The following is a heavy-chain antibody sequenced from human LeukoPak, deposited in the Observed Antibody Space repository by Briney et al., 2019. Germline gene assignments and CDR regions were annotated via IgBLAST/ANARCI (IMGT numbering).Heavy chain of an antibody. J-gene: IGHJ4*02. D-gene: IGHD6-19*01. CDR1: GDTFSSYT. Sequence: SVKVSCKASGDTFSSYTITWVRQAPGQGLEWMGGIIPIFDTANYAQKFQGRVTITADDSTSTAYMELSSLTSEDTAVYYCARSGWQTRDFDYWGQGTLVTVSS. CDR3: ARSGWQTRDFDY. CDR2: IIPIFDTA. V-gene: IGHV1-69*13.